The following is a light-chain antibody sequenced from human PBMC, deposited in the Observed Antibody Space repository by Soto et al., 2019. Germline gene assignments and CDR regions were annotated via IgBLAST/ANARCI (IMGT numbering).Light chain of an antibody. V-gene: IGLV1-40*01. J-gene: IGLJ2*01. Sequence: QAVVTQPPSVSGAPGQXVTIXCTGSSSNIGAGYDVHWYQQLPGTAPKLLIYGNSNRPSGVPDRFSGSKSGTSASLAITGLQAEGEADYYCQSYDSSLSGVVFGGGTKLTVL. CDR3: QSYDSSLSGVV. CDR1: SSNIGAGYD. CDR2: GNS.